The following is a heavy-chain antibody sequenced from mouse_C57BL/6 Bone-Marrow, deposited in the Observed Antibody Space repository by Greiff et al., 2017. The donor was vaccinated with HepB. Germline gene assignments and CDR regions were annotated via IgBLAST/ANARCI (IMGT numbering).Heavy chain of an antibody. D-gene: IGHD1-1*01. CDR1: GYTFTSYD. CDR3: ARWGYYGSSYGSYFDY. Sequence: QVQLQQPGAELVKPGASVKLSCKASGYTFTSYDINWVKQRPGQGLEWIGWIYPRDGSTKYNEKFKGKATLTVDTSSSTAYMELHSLTSEDSAVYCCARWGYYGSSYGSYFDYWGQGTTLTVSS. J-gene: IGHJ2*01. V-gene: IGHV1-85*01. CDR2: IYPRDGST.